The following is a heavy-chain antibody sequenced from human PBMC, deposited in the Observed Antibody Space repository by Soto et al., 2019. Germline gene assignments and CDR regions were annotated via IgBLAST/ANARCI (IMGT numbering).Heavy chain of an antibody. J-gene: IGHJ6*02. Sequence: QVQLVQSGAEVKKPGSSVNVSCKASGGTFSSYAISWVRQAPGQGLEWMGGIIPIFGTANYEQKFQGRVTITADESTSTAYMELGSLRSEDTAVYYCANGRAGRTWYYYGMDVWGQGTTVTVSS. CDR1: GGTFSSYA. CDR3: ANGRAGRTWYYYGMDV. D-gene: IGHD1-7*01. CDR2: IIPIFGTA. V-gene: IGHV1-69*01.